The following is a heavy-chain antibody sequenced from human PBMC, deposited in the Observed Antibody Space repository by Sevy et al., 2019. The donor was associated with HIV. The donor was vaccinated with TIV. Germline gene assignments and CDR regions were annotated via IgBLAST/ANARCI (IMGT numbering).Heavy chain of an antibody. CDR3: AKDLSSYSNWFDP. CDR1: GFTFSSYG. V-gene: IGHV3-30*18. Sequence: GGSLRLSCAASGFTFSSYGMHWVRQAPGKGLEWVAVISYDGSNKYYAHSVKGRFTISRDNSKNTLYLQMNSLRAEDTAVYYCAKDLSSYSNWFDPWGQGTLVTVSS. J-gene: IGHJ5*02. D-gene: IGHD2-15*01. CDR2: ISYDGSNK.